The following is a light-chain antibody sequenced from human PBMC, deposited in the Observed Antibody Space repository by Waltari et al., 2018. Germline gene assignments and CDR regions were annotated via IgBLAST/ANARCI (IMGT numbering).Light chain of an antibody. Sequence: DIQMTQSPSTLSASVGERVTTTCRASQSVTRYLAWNQQKPGKAPKVLIWDVSSLERGVPSRFSGSGSGTEFTLTISSLQPDDFATYYCQQYDRYSAWTFGQGTKVEIK. CDR1: QSVTRY. J-gene: IGKJ1*01. CDR2: DVS. CDR3: QQYDRYSAWT. V-gene: IGKV1-5*01.